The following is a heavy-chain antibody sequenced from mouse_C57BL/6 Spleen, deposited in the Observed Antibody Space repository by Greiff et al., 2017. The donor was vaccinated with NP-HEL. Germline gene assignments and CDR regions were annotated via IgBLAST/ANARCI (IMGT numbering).Heavy chain of an antibody. CDR3: ARRVADAMDY. CDR1: GYTFTSYG. J-gene: IGHJ4*01. V-gene: IGHV1-81*01. Sequence: VKLMESGAELARPGASVKLSCKASGYTFTSYGISWVKQRTGQGLEWIGEIYPRSGNTYYNEKFKGKATLTADKSSSTAYMELRSLTSEDSAVYFCARRVADAMDYWGQGTSVTVSS. CDR2: IYPRSGNT. D-gene: IGHD1-1*01.